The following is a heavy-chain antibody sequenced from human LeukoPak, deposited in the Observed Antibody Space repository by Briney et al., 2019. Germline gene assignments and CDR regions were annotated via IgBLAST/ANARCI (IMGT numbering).Heavy chain of an antibody. J-gene: IGHJ4*02. V-gene: IGHV3-23*01. CDR3: AKRSGDSYFLDS. Sequence: PGGSLRLSCAASGFTFSNYAMSWVRQAPGKGLEWVSAISGSGGSTYYADSVKGRFTISRDTSKSTLYLQMSSLRAEDTAVYYCAKRSGDSYFLDSWGQGTLVTVSS. CDR1: GFTFSNYA. CDR2: ISGSGGST. D-gene: IGHD2-15*01.